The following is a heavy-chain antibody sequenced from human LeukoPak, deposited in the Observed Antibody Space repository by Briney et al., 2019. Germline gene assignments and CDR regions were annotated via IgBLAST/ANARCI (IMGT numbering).Heavy chain of an antibody. V-gene: IGHV1-18*01. CDR1: GYTSTSYG. D-gene: IGHD1-26*01. CDR3: ARVVVGASYYFDY. CDR2: ISAYNGNT. Sequence: GASVKVSCKASGYTSTSYGISWVRQAPGQGLEWMGWISAYNGNTNYAQKLQARVTMTTDTSTSTAYMEPRSLRSDDTAVYYCARVVVGASYYFDYWGQGTLVTVSS. J-gene: IGHJ4*02.